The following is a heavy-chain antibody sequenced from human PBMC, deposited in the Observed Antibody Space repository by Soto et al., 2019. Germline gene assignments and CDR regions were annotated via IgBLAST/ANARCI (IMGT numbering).Heavy chain of an antibody. Sequence: PGGSLRLSCGASGFSFSVSAVHWVRQASGKGLEWIGRIRSRANRYATAYATSVKGRFTISRDDSKNTAYLQMNSLKIEDTAMYYCTRLYSSGFDFWGQGALVTVSS. CDR1: GFSFSVSA. CDR2: IRSRANRYAT. D-gene: IGHD3-22*01. J-gene: IGHJ4*02. V-gene: IGHV3-73*01. CDR3: TRLYSSGFDF.